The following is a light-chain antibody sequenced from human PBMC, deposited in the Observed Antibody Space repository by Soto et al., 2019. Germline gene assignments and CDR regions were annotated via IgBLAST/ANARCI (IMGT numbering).Light chain of an antibody. CDR1: QAIRND. CDR2: AAS. CDR3: QQLNTSPLT. Sequence: DIQMTQSPYSVSASVGDRVTITCRASQAIRNDLAWFQQKPGKAPKSLIYAASNLQSGVPSRFSSSGSGTDFTLTISSLQPEDFANYYCQQLNTSPLTFGGGTKVDI. V-gene: IGKV1-16*01. J-gene: IGKJ4*01.